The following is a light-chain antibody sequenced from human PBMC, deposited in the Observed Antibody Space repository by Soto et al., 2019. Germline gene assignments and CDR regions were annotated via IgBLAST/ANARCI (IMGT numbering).Light chain of an antibody. V-gene: IGLV4-60*03. Sequence: QSVLTQSSSASASLGSSVKLTCTLSSGRSSYIIAWHQQQPGKAPRYLMKLEGSGSYNKGSGVPDRFSGSSSGADRYLTISNLQSDEEADYSCETWDSNTYVVFGGGTKLTVL. CDR3: ETWDSNTYVV. CDR2: LEGSGSY. CDR1: SGRSSYI. J-gene: IGLJ2*01.